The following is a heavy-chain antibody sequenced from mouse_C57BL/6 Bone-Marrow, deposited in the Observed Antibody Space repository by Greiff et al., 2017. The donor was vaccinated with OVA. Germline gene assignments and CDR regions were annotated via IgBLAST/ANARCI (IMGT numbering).Heavy chain of an antibody. J-gene: IGHJ1*03. V-gene: IGHV2-2*01. D-gene: IGHD1-1*01. CDR3: ASYSGSKGWYFDV. CDR1: GFSLTSYG. CDR2: IWSGGST. Sequence: QVQLQQSGPGLVQPSQSLSITCTVSGFSLTSYGVHWVRQSPGKGLEWLGVIWSGGSTDYNAAFISRLSISKDNSKSQVFFKMNSLQADDTAIYYCASYSGSKGWYFDVWGTGTTVTVSS.